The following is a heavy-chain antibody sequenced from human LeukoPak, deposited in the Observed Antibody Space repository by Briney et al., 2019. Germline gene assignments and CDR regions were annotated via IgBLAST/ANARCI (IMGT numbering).Heavy chain of an antibody. Sequence: PGGSLRLSCAASGFTLSSYDMHWVRQATGKGLEWVSAIGTGGDTSYTGSVRGRFTISRENAKNSLNLQMNSLTAGDTAVYYCARERVHGDSFGWYFDLWGRGTLATVS. CDR3: ARERVHGDSFGWYFDL. CDR1: GFTLSSYD. D-gene: IGHD4-17*01. J-gene: IGHJ2*01. V-gene: IGHV3-13*01. CDR2: IGTGGDT.